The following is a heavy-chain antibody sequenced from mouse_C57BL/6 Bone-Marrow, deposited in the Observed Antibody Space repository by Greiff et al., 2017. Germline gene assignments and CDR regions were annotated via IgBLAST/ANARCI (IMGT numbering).Heavy chain of an antibody. V-gene: IGHV5-6*01. CDR2: ISSGGSYT. CDR3: ARRWLLPFAY. D-gene: IGHD2-3*01. CDR1: GFTFSSYG. Sequence: EVQGVESGGDLVKPGGSLKLSCAASGFTFSSYGMSWVRQTPDKGLEWVATISSGGSYTYYPDSVKGRFTISRDNAKNTLYLQMSSLKSEDTAMYYCARRWLLPFAYWGQGTLVTVSA. J-gene: IGHJ3*01.